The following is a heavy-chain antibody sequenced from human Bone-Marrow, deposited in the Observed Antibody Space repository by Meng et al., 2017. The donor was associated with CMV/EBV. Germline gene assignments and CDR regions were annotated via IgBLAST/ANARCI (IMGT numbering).Heavy chain of an antibody. CDR3: ARMAAVLLQPFDP. D-gene: IGHD3-16*01. Sequence: GESLKISCVGSELAFSSYSMNWVRQAPGKGLEWVSSITGTRSYIYYADSVRGRFTISRDNARNSLYLQMNSLTAEDTAVYYCARMAAVLLQPFDPWGQGTLVTVSS. CDR2: ITGTRSYI. J-gene: IGHJ5*02. CDR1: ELAFSSYS. V-gene: IGHV3-21*06.